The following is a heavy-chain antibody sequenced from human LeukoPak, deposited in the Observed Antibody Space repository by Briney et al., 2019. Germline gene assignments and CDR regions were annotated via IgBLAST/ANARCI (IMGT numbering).Heavy chain of an antibody. D-gene: IGHD2-15*01. V-gene: IGHV3-7*01. CDR2: IKPDGTEK. CDR3: AREDMWAFDM. CDR1: GFIFSHYW. J-gene: IGHJ3*02. Sequence: GGSLRLSCAASGFIFSHYWMSWVRQAPGKGLEWVANIKPDGTEKYYVDSVKGRFTISRDSAKNSLYLLMDSLRAEDTAVYYCAREDMWAFDMWGQGTMVTVSS.